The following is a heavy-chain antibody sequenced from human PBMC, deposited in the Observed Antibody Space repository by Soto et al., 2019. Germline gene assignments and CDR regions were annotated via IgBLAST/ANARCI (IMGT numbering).Heavy chain of an antibody. CDR3: ARQIVVVPAASYYYYGMDV. V-gene: IGHV4-59*08. CDR2: IYYSGST. J-gene: IGHJ6*02. D-gene: IGHD2-2*01. CDR1: GGSISSYY. Sequence: SETLSLTCTVSGGSISSYYWSWIRQPPGKGLEWIGYIYYSGSTNYNPSLKSRVTISVDTSKNQFSLKLSSVTAADTAVYYCARQIVVVPAASYYYYGMDVWGQGTTVTVSS.